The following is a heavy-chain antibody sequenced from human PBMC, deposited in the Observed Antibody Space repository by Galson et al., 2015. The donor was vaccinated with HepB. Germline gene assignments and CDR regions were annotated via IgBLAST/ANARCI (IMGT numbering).Heavy chain of an antibody. Sequence: SVKVSCKASGYTFTRYAINWVRQAPGQGLEWMGWININTGNPTYAQGFTGRFVFSLDTSVSTAYLQISSLKAEDTAVYYCARAGLGSDWYDPRYYYYGLDVWGQGTTVTVSS. J-gene: IGHJ6*02. D-gene: IGHD6-19*01. CDR1: GYTFTRYA. V-gene: IGHV7-4-1*02. CDR2: ININTGNP. CDR3: ARAGLGSDWYDPRYYYYGLDV.